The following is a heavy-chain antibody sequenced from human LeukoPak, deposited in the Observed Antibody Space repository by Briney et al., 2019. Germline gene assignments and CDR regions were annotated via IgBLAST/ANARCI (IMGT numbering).Heavy chain of an antibody. V-gene: IGHV3-20*04. CDR2: INWNGGIT. CDR3: ARKGLGGELGGFDY. CDR1: GFTLEHYG. J-gene: IGHJ4*02. D-gene: IGHD1-26*01. Sequence: GGSLRLSCEASGFTLEHYGMSWVRQAPGKGVEWVAGINWNGGITGYADSVKGRFTISRDNAKNSLYLQMNSLRVEDTALYYCARKGLGGELGGFDYWGQGTLVTVSP.